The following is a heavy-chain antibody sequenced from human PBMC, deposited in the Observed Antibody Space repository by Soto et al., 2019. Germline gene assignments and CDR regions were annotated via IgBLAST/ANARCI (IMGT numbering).Heavy chain of an antibody. D-gene: IGHD6-13*01. CDR3: ARDILTSSSRRAGFDP. CDR2: IIPILGIA. Sequence: APVKVSCKASGGTFSSYTISWVRQAPGQGLEWMGRIIPILGIANYAQKFQGRVTITADKSMSTAYMELSSLRSEDTAVYYCARDILTSSSRRAGFDPWGQGTLVTVSS. CDR1: GGTFSSYT. J-gene: IGHJ5*02. V-gene: IGHV1-69*04.